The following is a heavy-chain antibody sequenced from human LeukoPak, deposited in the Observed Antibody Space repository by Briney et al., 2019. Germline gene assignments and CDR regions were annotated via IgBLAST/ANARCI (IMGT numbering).Heavy chain of an antibody. CDR1: GDSISSSYYY. J-gene: IGHJ4*02. CDR2: IYYSGST. Sequence: SETLSLTCTVSGDSISSSYYYWGWIRQPPGKGLEWIGSIYYSGSTYYNPSLKGRVTMSVDTSKNQFSLNLSSVTAADTAVYYCARHGGYTSGWYYNWGQGTLVTVSS. CDR3: ARHGGYTSGWYYN. V-gene: IGHV4-39*01. D-gene: IGHD6-19*01.